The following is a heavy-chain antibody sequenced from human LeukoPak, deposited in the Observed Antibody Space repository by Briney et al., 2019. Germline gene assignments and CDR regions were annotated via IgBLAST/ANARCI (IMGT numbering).Heavy chain of an antibody. CDR1: GGSFSVYY. CDR3: ARGLWGLATVPDRYYFDY. CDR2: INHRGST. Sequence: PSETLSLTCAVYGGSFSVYYWSWIRQPPGKGLEWIGEINHRGSTNYNPSLKSRVTRQVDTSQNQFSLKLSSVTAADTAVYYCARGLWGLATVPDRYYFDYWGQGTLVTVSS. J-gene: IGHJ4*02. D-gene: IGHD4-11*01. V-gene: IGHV4-34*01.